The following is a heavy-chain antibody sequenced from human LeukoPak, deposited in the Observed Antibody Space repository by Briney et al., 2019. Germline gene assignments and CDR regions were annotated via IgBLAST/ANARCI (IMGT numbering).Heavy chain of an antibody. CDR1: GFTFSSYA. Sequence: PGRSLRLSCAASGFTFSSYAMHWVRQAPGKGLEWVAIISYDGSYKYYADSVKGRFTISRDNSKNTLYLQMNSLRPEDTAVYYCVTSLAAAGSTPFDYWGQGTLVTVSS. J-gene: IGHJ4*02. V-gene: IGHV3-30*04. CDR3: VTSLAAAGSTPFDY. D-gene: IGHD6-13*01. CDR2: ISYDGSYK.